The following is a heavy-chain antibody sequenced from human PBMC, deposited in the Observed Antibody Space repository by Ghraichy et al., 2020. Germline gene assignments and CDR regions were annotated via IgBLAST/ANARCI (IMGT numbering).Heavy chain of an antibody. CDR3: ARDGHCSGGTCYMDWFDP. Sequence: GGSLRLSCAASGFTFSNYRMTWVRQAPGKGLEWVSSISDGIEYIYYADSVKDRFTISRDNARNSLYLQMNSLRADETAVYFCARDGHCSGGTCYMDWFDPWGQGTLVTVTS. D-gene: IGHD2-15*01. CDR1: GFTFSNYR. J-gene: IGHJ5*02. V-gene: IGHV3-21*01. CDR2: ISDGIEYI.